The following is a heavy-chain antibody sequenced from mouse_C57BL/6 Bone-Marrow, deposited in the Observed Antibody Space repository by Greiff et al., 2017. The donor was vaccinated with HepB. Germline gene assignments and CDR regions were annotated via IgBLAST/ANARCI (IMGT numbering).Heavy chain of an antibody. CDR1: GYSITSGYY. Sequence: EVQLVESGPGLVKPSQSLSLTCSVTGYSITSGYYWNWIRQFPGNTLEWMGYISYDGSNNYNPSLKNRISITRDTSKNQFFLKLNSVTTEDTATYYCARDQGEGYFDVWGTGTTVTVSS. CDR3: ARDQGEGYFDV. CDR2: ISYDGSN. J-gene: IGHJ1*03. V-gene: IGHV3-6*01.